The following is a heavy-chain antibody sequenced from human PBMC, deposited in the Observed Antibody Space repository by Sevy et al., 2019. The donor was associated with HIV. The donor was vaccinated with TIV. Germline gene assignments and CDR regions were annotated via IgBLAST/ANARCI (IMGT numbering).Heavy chain of an antibody. J-gene: IGHJ4*02. V-gene: IGHV3-53*01. CDR3: SADPSNGHFFFNY. CDR1: GFSVSGTY. Sequence: GGSLRLSCAASGFSVSGTYMTWVRQAPGKGLEWVSVISSGTRTIYADSVKDRFIICRDNSKNILYLQMNSLRAEDTAVYYCSADPSNGHFFFNYWGQGTQVIVYS. D-gene: IGHD2-8*01. CDR2: ISSGTRT.